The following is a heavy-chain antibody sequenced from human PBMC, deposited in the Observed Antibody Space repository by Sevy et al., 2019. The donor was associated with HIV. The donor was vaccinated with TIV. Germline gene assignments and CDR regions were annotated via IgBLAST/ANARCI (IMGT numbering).Heavy chain of an antibody. D-gene: IGHD2-8*01. CDR2: ISSSGSSI. CDR3: TRNGGAFXNGFDP. V-gene: IGHV3-48*03. CDR1: GFTFSSYD. J-gene: IGHJ5*02. Sequence: GGSLRLSCTAXGFTFSSYDMNWVRQAPGKGLEWVSKISSSGSSIYYADSVKGRFTISRDNAKNSLNLQMNSLRAEDTAVYXCTRNGGAFXNGFDPXGQGTLVTVSS.